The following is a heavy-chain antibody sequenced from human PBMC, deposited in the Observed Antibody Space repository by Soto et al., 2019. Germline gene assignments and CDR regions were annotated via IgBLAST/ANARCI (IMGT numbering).Heavy chain of an antibody. Sequence: PVGSLRLSCAASGLSFSNAWMRWVRQAPGKGLEWVGRIKSQKDGRTTDYAAPVKGRFTISRDDSKNTLYLQLDSLRNEDTAMYYCTTDAGDYEDYWGQGTQVTVPQ. D-gene: IGHD4-17*01. J-gene: IGHJ4*02. CDR3: TTDAGDYEDY. CDR1: GLSFSNAW. V-gene: IGHV3-15*01. CDR2: IKSQKDGRTT.